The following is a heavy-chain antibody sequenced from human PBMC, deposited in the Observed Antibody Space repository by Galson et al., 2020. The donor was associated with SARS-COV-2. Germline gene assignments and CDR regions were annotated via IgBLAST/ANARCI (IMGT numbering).Heavy chain of an antibody. D-gene: IGHD5-18*01. CDR1: GFTFSGYW. J-gene: IGHJ6*03. V-gene: IGHV3-7*03. Sequence: GESLKISCAASGFTFSGYWMNWVRQTPPKGLEWVATINQDGSETYYVDSVKGRFTISRDNARKSLYLQMNSLRAEDTALYYCARDLKMPGYNYYSMDVWGRGTTVTVSS. CDR2: INQDGSET. CDR3: ARDLKMPGYNYYSMDV.